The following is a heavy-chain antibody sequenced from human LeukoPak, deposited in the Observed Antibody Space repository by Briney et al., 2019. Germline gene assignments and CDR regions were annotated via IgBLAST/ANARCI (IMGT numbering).Heavy chain of an antibody. CDR3: ARIYYFDWLPYYFDY. CDR1: GGTFSSYA. J-gene: IGHJ4*02. Sequence: SVKVSCKASGGTFSSYAISWVRQAPGQGLEWMGGIIPIFGTANYAQKFQGRVTITADESTSTAYMELSSLRSEDTAVYYCARIYYFDWLPYYFDYWGQGTLVTVSS. D-gene: IGHD3-9*01. CDR2: IIPIFGTA. V-gene: IGHV1-69*01.